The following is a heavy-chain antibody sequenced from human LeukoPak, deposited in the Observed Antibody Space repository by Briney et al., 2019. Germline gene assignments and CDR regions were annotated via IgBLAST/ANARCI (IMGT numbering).Heavy chain of an antibody. CDR2: TSGSGGNT. V-gene: IGHV3-23*01. J-gene: IGHJ1*01. CDR1: GFTFSNYA. CDR3: AKGSSVWFGELLLEF. Sequence: GGSLRLSCAASGFTFSNYAMSWVRQAPGKGPEWVSVTSGSGGNTYYADSVKGRFTISRDNSKNSLYLQMNSLRVEDTAVYYCAKGSSVWFGELLLEFWGQGTLVTVSS. D-gene: IGHD3-10*01.